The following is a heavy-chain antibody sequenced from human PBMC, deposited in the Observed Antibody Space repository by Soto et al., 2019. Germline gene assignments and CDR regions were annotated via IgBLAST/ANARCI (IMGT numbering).Heavy chain of an antibody. V-gene: IGHV2-5*02. Sequence: QITLKESGPPLVNPTQTLTLTCNFSGFSLTNKGVGVGWIRQPPRKALEWLGIIYWDDDKRYRPSLNNRLTITKDNSKNQVVLTMTNVDTVDTATYYCAHLHATSGYDGRYDPWGQGTLVTVSS. CDR2: IYWDDDK. D-gene: IGHD5-12*01. CDR1: GFSLTNKGVG. J-gene: IGHJ5*02. CDR3: AHLHATSGYDGRYDP.